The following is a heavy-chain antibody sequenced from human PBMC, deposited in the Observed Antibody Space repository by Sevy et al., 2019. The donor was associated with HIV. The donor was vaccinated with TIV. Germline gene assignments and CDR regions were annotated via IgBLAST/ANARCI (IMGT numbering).Heavy chain of an antibody. CDR2: INYTGNT. V-gene: IGHV4-59*01. CDR1: GGSISPYY. D-gene: IGHD5-12*01. CDR3: ARAPPVRSGDDSLNWFAP. Sequence: SETLSLPCTVSGGSISPYYWSWIRQPPGKGLEWIGYINYTGNTKYNPSLESRVTISVNPSKNQFSLKRSSVTAADTAIYYCARAPPVRSGDDSLNWFAPWGQGTLVTVSS. J-gene: IGHJ5*02.